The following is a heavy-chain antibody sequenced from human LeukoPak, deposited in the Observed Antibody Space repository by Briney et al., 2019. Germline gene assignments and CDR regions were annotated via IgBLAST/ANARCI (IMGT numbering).Heavy chain of an antibody. CDR1: GGSISSYY. CDR2: IYYSGST. Sequence: SETLSLTCTVSGGSISSYYWSWIRQPPGKGLEWIGYIYYSGSTNYNPSLKSRVTISVDTSKNQFSLKLSSVTAADTAVYYCARGASLFINLGRLRPNWFDPWGQGTLVTVSS. J-gene: IGHJ5*02. V-gene: IGHV4-59*12. CDR3: ARGASLFINLGRLRPNWFDP. D-gene: IGHD3-10*01.